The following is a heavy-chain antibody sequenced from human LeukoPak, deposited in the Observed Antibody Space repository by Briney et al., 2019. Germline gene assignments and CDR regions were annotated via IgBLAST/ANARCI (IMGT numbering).Heavy chain of an antibody. D-gene: IGHD3-10*01. Sequence: SVKVSYQASAGTFSSYAISWVRQAPGQGLEWMGGIIPIFGTANYAQKFQGRVTITADESTSTAYMELSSLRSEDTAVYYCARVFRGFGEFLFYYGMDVWGQGTTVTVSS. CDR1: AGTFSSYA. J-gene: IGHJ6*02. CDR3: ARVFRGFGEFLFYYGMDV. CDR2: IIPIFGTA. V-gene: IGHV1-69*13.